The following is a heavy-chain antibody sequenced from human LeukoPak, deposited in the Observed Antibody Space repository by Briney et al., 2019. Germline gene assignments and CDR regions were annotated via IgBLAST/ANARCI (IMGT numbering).Heavy chain of an antibody. J-gene: IGHJ4*02. CDR1: GYTFTSYG. CDR2: ISAYNGNT. Sequence: ASVKVSCKASGYTFTSYGISWVRQAPGQGLEWMGWISAYNGNTSYAQKLQGRVTMTTDTSTSTAYMELRSLRSDDTAVYYCASGYCSSTSCYTGSTVNYDYWGQGTLVTVSS. CDR3: ASGYCSSTSCYTGSTVNYDY. D-gene: IGHD2-2*02. V-gene: IGHV1-18*01.